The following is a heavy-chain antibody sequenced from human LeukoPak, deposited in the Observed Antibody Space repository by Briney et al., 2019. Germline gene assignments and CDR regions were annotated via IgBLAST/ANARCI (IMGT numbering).Heavy chain of an antibody. CDR1: GFTFSSYS. Sequence: GGSLRLSCAASGFTFSSYSMNWVRQAPGKGLEWVSSISSSSSYIYYADSVKGRFTISRDNAKNSLYLQMNSPRAEDTAVYYCARGTVTRNYDYWGQGTLVTVSS. D-gene: IGHD4-17*01. CDR3: ARGTVTRNYDY. V-gene: IGHV3-21*01. CDR2: ISSSSSYI. J-gene: IGHJ4*02.